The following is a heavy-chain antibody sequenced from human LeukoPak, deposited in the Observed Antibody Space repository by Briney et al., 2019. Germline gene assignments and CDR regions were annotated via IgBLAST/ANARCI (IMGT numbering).Heavy chain of an antibody. CDR1: GGSFSGYY. CDR2: INHSGST. V-gene: IGHV4-34*01. D-gene: IGHD5-12*01. J-gene: IGHJ3*02. CDR3: ARGALVATSDGAFDI. Sequence: SETLSLTCAVYGGSFSGYYWSWIRQPPGKGLEWIGEINHSGSTNYNPSLKSRVTISVDTSKNQFSLKLSSVTAAGTAVYYCARGALVATSDGAFDIWGQGTMVTVSS.